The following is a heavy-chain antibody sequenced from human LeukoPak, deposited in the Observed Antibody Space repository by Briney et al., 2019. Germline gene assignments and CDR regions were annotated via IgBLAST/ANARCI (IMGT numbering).Heavy chain of an antibody. D-gene: IGHD1-26*01. J-gene: IGHJ4*02. CDR2: IRTSTSNNI. CDR3: ARVVGGSGSYQYAFDY. V-gene: IGHV3-21*01. Sequence: PGGSLRLSCAASGFTFSAHTMNWVRQAPGKDLEWVASIRTSTSNNIFNADSVKGRFTISRDNAKNSLFLQMNSLRAEGTAVYYCARVVGGSGSYQYAFDYWGQGTLVTVSS. CDR1: GFTFSAHT.